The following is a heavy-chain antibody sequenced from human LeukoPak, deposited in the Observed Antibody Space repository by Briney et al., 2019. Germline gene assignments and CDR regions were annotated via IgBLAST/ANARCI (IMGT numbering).Heavy chain of an antibody. D-gene: IGHD3-3*01. CDR1: GYSISSGYY. CDR3: ARHYSIFGVVIHFDY. V-gene: IGHV4-38-2*01. CDR2: IYYSGST. Sequence: SETLSLTCAVSGYSISSGYYWGWIRQPPGKGLEWMGSIYYSGSTYYNPSLKSRVTISVDTSKNQFSLKLSSVTAADTAVYYCARHYSIFGVVIHFDYWGQGTLVTVSS. J-gene: IGHJ4*02.